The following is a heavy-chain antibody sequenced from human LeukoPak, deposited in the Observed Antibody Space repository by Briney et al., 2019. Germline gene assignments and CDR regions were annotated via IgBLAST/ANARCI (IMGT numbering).Heavy chain of an antibody. Sequence: QPGGSLRLSCAASGFTFSSYEMNWVRQAPGKGLEWVSYISSSGSTIYYADSVKGRFTISRDNAKNSLYLQMNSLRAEDTAVYYCARVYSSGNDYWGQGTLATVSS. CDR2: ISSSGSTI. CDR1: GFTFSSYE. J-gene: IGHJ4*02. D-gene: IGHD6-19*01. V-gene: IGHV3-48*03. CDR3: ARVYSSGNDY.